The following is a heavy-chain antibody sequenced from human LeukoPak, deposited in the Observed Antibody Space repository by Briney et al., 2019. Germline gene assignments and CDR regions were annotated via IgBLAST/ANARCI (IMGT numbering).Heavy chain of an antibody. CDR2: INPNSGDT. V-gene: IGHV1-2*02. Sequence: ASVKVSCKASGYTFTDYYLHWVRQAPGQGFEWMGWINPNSGDTNYAQKFQGRVTMTRDTSISTAHMEMSRLRSDDTAVYYCARANFLYCSSTTCLFDYWGQGTLVTVSS. J-gene: IGHJ4*02. CDR1: GYTFTDYY. D-gene: IGHD2-2*01. CDR3: ARANFLYCSSTTCLFDY.